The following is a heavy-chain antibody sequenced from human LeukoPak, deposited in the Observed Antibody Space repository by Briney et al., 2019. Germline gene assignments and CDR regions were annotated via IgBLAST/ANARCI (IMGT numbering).Heavy chain of an antibody. CDR1: GGSFSGYY. CDR3: ARDRAHYHGSGSSHSWFDP. Sequence: SETLSLTCAVYGGSFSGYYWSWIRQPPGKGLEWIGEINHSGSTNYNPSLKSRVTISVDTSKNRFSLKLSSVTAADTAVYYCARDRAHYHGSGSSHSWFDPWGQGTLVTVSS. V-gene: IGHV4-34*01. D-gene: IGHD3-10*01. J-gene: IGHJ5*02. CDR2: INHSGST.